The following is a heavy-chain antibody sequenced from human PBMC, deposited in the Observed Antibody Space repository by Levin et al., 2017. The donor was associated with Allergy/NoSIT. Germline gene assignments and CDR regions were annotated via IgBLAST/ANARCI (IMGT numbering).Heavy chain of an antibody. Sequence: LSLTCAASGFTFSSYGMHWVRQAPGKGLEWVAVISYDGSNKYYADSVKGRFTISRDNSKNTLYLQMNSLRAEDTAVYYCAKELRIAAAGDAFDIWGQGTMVTVSS. CDR3: AKELRIAAAGDAFDI. V-gene: IGHV3-30*18. J-gene: IGHJ3*02. D-gene: IGHD6-13*01. CDR1: GFTFSSYG. CDR2: ISYDGSNK.